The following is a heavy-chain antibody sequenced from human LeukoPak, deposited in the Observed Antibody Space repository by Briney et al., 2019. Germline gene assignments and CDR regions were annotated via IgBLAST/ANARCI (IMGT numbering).Heavy chain of an antibody. J-gene: IGHJ6*03. CDR3: ARHIGGGIEDMDV. Sequence: SETLSLTCTVSGGSIGTYYWSWIRQSPGKGLECIGYIYVTGTTRYNPYLQSRVTISVDTSRNQFFLQMSSVTAADTAVYYCARHIGGGIEDMDVWGKGIKVTVSS. V-gene: IGHV4-59*08. D-gene: IGHD3-16*02. CDR1: GGSIGTYY. CDR2: IYVTGTT.